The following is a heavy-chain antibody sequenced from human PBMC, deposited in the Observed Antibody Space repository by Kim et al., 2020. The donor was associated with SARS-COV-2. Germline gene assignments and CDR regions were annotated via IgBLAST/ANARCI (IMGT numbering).Heavy chain of an antibody. Sequence: SETLSLTCTVSGGSISSSSYYWGWIRQPPGKGLEWIGSIYYSGSTYYNPSLKSRVTISVDTSKNQFSLKLSSVTAADTAVYYCAREGSSGTRTFDPWGQGTLVTVSS. J-gene: IGHJ5*02. CDR1: GGSISSSSYY. V-gene: IGHV4-39*02. CDR2: IYYSGST. D-gene: IGHD3-22*01. CDR3: AREGSSGTRTFDP.